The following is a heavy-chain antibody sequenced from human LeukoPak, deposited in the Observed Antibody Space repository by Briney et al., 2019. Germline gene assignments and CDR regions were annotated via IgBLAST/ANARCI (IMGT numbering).Heavy chain of an antibody. V-gene: IGHV4-61*02. J-gene: IGHJ3*02. CDR2: IYTSGST. CDR3: ATDYGGNSGPDAFDI. Sequence: TSETLSLTCTVSGGSISSGSYYWSWIRQPAGKGLEWIGRIYTSGSTNYNPSLKSRVTISVDTSKNQFSLKLSSVTAADTAVYYCATDYGGNSGPDAFDIWGQGTMVTVSS. CDR1: GGSISSGSYY. D-gene: IGHD4-23*01.